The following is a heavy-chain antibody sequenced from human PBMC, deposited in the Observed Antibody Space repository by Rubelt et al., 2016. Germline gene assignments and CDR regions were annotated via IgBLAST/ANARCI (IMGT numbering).Heavy chain of an antibody. J-gene: IGHJ4*02. D-gene: IGHD6-6*01. Sequence: QLVESGGGLVQPGRSLRLSCTASGFAFNDYAMHWVRQAPGKGLEWVSGISWNSGSMAYADSVKGRFTISRDNARSSLHLQMNSLRAEDTAVYYCARDRGWSSYDSWGQGTLVTVSS. CDR3: ARDRGWSSYDS. CDR1: GFAFNDYA. CDR2: ISWNSGSM. V-gene: IGHV3-9*01.